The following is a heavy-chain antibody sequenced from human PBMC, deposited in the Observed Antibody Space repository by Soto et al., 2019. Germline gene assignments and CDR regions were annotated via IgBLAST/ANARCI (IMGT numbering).Heavy chain of an antibody. Sequence: SVKVSCKASGGTFSSYAISWVRQAPGQGLEWMGGIIPIFGTANYAQKFQGRVTITADESTSTAYMELSSLRSEDTAVYYCARGYYGSGSYYIPYYWGQGTLVTVSS. CDR1: GGTFSSYA. J-gene: IGHJ4*02. V-gene: IGHV1-69*13. D-gene: IGHD3-10*01. CDR3: ARGYYGSGSYYIPYY. CDR2: IIPIFGTA.